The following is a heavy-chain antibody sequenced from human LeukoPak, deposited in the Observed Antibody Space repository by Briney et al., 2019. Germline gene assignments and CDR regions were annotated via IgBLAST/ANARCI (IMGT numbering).Heavy chain of an antibody. Sequence: GESLKISCKGSGYSFTSYRIGWVRQMPGKGLEWMGIIYPGDSDTRYSPSFQGQVTISADKSISTACLQWSSLKASDTAMYYCARRRITTGDAFDIWGQGTMVTVSS. CDR1: GYSFTSYR. J-gene: IGHJ3*02. CDR3: ARRRITTGDAFDI. D-gene: IGHD4-17*01. CDR2: IYPGDSDT. V-gene: IGHV5-51*01.